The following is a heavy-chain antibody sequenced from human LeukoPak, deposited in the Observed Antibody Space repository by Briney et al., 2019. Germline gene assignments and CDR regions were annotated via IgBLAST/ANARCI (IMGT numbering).Heavy chain of an antibody. CDR2: VSQDEVTK. CDR1: GFTFSSYW. Sequence: GGSLRLSCAASGFTFSSYWMHWVRQVPGKGLEWVASVSQDEVTKLYVDSVKGRFTISRDNFKNTLYLRMNSLRGEDTAVYYCAKDVPASWAPDYWGQGTLVAVSS. CDR3: AKDVPASWAPDY. J-gene: IGHJ4*02. V-gene: IGHV3-30*18. D-gene: IGHD1-14*01.